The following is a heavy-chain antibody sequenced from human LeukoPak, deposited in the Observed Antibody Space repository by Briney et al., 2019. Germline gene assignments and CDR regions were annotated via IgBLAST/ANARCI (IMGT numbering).Heavy chain of an antibody. Sequence: SETLSLTCTVSGGSISSYYWSWIRQPPGKGLEWIGEINHSGSTNYNPSLKSRVTISVDTSKNQFSLKLSSVTAADTAVYYCARPYCSSTSCYDWDDYWGQGTLVTVSS. CDR2: INHSGST. D-gene: IGHD2-2*01. CDR3: ARPYCSSTSCYDWDDY. CDR1: GGSISSYY. V-gene: IGHV4-34*01. J-gene: IGHJ4*02.